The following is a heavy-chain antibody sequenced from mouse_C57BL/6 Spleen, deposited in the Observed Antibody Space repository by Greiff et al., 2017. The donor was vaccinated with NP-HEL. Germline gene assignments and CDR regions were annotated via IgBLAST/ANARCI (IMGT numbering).Heavy chain of an antibody. CDR2: INPSTGGT. V-gene: IGHV1-42*01. J-gene: IGHJ4*01. D-gene: IGHD1-1*01. Sequence: EVMLVESGPELVKPGASVKISCKASGYSFTGYYMNWVKQSPEKSLEWIGEINPSTGGTTYNQTFKATATLTVDKSSSTAYMQLKSLTSEDSAVYYCARTSNYYGSSYDAMDYWGQGTSVTVSS. CDR1: GYSFTGYY. CDR3: ARTSNYYGSSYDAMDY.